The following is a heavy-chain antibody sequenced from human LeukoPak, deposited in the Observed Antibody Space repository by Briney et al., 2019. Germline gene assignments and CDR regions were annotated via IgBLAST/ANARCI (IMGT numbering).Heavy chain of an antibody. CDR3: ARSRVRSGSYYKGGAFDI. D-gene: IGHD3-10*01. J-gene: IGHJ3*02. CDR2: IYTSGST. CDR1: GGSISSYY. Sequence: PSETLSLTCTVSGGSISSYYWSWIRQPTGKGLEWIGRIYTSGSTNYNPSLKSRVTMSVDTSQNQFSLKLSSVTAADTAVYYCARSRVRSGSYYKGGAFDIWGQGTMVTVSS. V-gene: IGHV4-4*07.